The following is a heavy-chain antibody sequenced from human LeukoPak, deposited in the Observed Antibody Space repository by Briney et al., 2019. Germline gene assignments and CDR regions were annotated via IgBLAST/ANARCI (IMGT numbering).Heavy chain of an antibody. Sequence: SETLSLTCAVYGGSFSGYYWSWIRQPPGKGLEWIGEINHSGSTNYNPSLKSRVTISVDTSKNQFSLTLSSVTAADTAVYYCARERTFGGVILYWGQGTLVTVSS. CDR3: ARERTFGGVILY. V-gene: IGHV4-34*01. D-gene: IGHD3-16*02. CDR2: INHSGST. J-gene: IGHJ4*02. CDR1: GGSFSGYY.